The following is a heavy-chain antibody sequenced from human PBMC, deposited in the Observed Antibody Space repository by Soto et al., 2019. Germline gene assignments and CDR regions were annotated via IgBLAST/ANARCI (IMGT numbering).Heavy chain of an antibody. V-gene: IGHV5-51*01. Sequence: LGESLKISCHASGYSFSNFWIAWVRQMPGEGLEWLGIIYPDDSDTRYSPSFLGQVTISADKSIKTTYLQWSSLKASDTAIYFCASSVLVTSTMNYFDLWGQGTLVTVSS. CDR3: ASSVLVTSTMNYFDL. CDR1: GYSFSNFW. CDR2: IYPDDSDT. D-gene: IGHD2-8*02. J-gene: IGHJ4*02.